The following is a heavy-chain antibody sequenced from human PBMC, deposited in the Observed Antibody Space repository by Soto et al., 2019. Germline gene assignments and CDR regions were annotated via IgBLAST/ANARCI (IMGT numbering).Heavy chain of an antibody. D-gene: IGHD1-1*01. CDR3: ARQGRHDDQKYFDY. Sequence: SETLSLTCTVSGGSISSSSYYWGWIRQPPGKGLEWIGSIYYSGSTYYNPSLKSRVTISVDTSKNQFSLKLSSVTAADTAVYYCARQGRHDDQKYFDYWGQGTLVTVSS. V-gene: IGHV4-39*01. CDR1: GGSISSSSYY. J-gene: IGHJ4*02. CDR2: IYYSGST.